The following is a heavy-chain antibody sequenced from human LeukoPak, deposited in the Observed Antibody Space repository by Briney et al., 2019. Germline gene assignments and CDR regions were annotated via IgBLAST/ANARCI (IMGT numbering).Heavy chain of an antibody. J-gene: IGHJ6*03. Sequence: PGGSLRLACAASGSSFGVDAMTWVRHAPEKGPEWVATTGGPSETLYAHSVNGRFTISRDYSKNTLYLQMSSLRAEDTAVYQCARDPRGEQGGYVDYYFHMDGWGKGSTVTVSS. CDR3: ARDPRGEQGGYVDYYFHMDG. V-gene: IGHV3-23*01. CDR2: TGGPSET. D-gene: IGHD3-16*01. CDR1: GSSFGVDA.